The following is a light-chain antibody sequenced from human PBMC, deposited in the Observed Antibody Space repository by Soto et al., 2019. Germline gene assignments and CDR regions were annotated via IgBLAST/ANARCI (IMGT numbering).Light chain of an antibody. CDR3: QQYDNLLALT. CDR2: DAS. V-gene: IGKV1-33*01. J-gene: IGKJ4*01. Sequence: DLQMTQSPSSLSASVGDRVTIACQASQDISKYLNWYQFRPGQAPKLLIYDASNLETGVPSRFRGSGSGTHFSLTITSLQPEDAATYYCQQYDNLLALTFGGGTKVQIK. CDR1: QDISKY.